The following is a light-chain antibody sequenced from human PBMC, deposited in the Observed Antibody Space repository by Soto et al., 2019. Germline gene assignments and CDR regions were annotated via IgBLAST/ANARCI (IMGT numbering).Light chain of an antibody. J-gene: IGLJ1*01. CDR3: CSYSSTNTFYV. V-gene: IGLV2-14*01. Sequence: QSVLTQPASVSGSPGQSITISCTGTSSDVGGYYYVSWYQHHPGKAPKLIIYQVTNRPSGVSNRFSASKSGNTASLTISALQAEDEADYYCCSYSSTNTFYVFGTGTKLTVL. CDR1: SSDVGGYYY. CDR2: QVT.